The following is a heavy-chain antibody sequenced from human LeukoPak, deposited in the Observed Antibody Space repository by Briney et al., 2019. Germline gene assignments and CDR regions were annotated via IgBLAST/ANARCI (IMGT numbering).Heavy chain of an antibody. Sequence: PGCFLRLSWAACGFTVGDYDVSWFRQAPGKGLEWVGFIKSKAYGATTEYAASVKGRFSISRDDSKSIAYLQMNSLKTEDTSVYYCTREIARVVDYWGQGTLVTVSS. V-gene: IGHV3-49*03. CDR3: TREIARVVDY. J-gene: IGHJ4*02. D-gene: IGHD2-15*01. CDR1: GFTVGDYD. CDR2: IKSKAYGATT.